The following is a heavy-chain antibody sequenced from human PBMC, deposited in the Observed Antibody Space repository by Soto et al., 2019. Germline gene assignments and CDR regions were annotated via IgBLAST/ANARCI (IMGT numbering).Heavy chain of an antibody. CDR1: GADINTYS. Sequence: SETLSLTCSVSGADINTYSWTWIRQPAGKGLEWIGRIYTSASINYNPSLKGRVTLSLDTSTNPVSMRLASVTAADTSIYYCARDREAGYTFYYGMDVWGQGTTVTVSS. CDR2: IYTSASI. V-gene: IGHV4-4*07. CDR3: ARDREAGYTFYYGMDV. D-gene: IGHD5-12*01. J-gene: IGHJ6*02.